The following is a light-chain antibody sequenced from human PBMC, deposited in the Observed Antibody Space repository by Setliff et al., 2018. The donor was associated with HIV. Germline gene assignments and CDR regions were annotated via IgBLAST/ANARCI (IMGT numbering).Light chain of an antibody. CDR2: AAS. J-gene: IGKJ4*01. Sequence: DIQMTQSPSSLSAFVGDRVTITCRARQGISSYLAWYQQKPQKVPKLLIYAASILQSGVPSRFSGSGSGTDFTLTISSLQPEDVATYYCQKYNSVPLSFGGGTRWIS. CDR1: QGISSY. CDR3: QKYNSVPLS. V-gene: IGKV1-27*01.